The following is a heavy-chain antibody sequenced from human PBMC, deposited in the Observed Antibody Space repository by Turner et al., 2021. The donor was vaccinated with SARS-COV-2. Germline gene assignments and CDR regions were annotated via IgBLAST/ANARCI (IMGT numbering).Heavy chain of an antibody. J-gene: IGHJ5*02. CDR1: GYTFTSYD. V-gene: IGHV1-18*01. CDR2: ISAYNGNT. Sequence: QVQLAQSGSEVKKPGASVKVSCKASGYTFTSYDISWVRQAPGQGLGWMGWISAYNGNTNYAQKLQGRVTMTTDTSTSTAYMELRSLRSDDTAVYYCARDRIAAAGTGWFDPWGQGTLVTVSS. CDR3: ARDRIAAAGTGWFDP. D-gene: IGHD6-13*01.